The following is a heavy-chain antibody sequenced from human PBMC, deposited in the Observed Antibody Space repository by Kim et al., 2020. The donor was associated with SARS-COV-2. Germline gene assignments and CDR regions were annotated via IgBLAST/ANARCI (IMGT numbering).Heavy chain of an antibody. V-gene: IGHV5-51*01. CDR3: ARRLPGIAAAGTFSV. Sequence: PSFQGQVTISADKSISTAYLQWSSLKASDTAMYYCARRLPGIAAAGTFSVWGQGTMVTVSS. D-gene: IGHD6-13*01. J-gene: IGHJ3*01.